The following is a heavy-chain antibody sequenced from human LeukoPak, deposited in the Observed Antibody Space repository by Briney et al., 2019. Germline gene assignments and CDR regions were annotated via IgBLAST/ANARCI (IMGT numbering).Heavy chain of an antibody. CDR1: GGSISGGGYY. J-gene: IGHJ4*02. D-gene: IGHD3-22*01. CDR3: ARLSSDYYDSSGYV. CDR2: IYYSGST. Sequence: PSQTLSLTCTVSGGSISGGGYYWSWIRQHPGKGLEWIGYIYYSGSTYYNPSLKSRVTISVDTSKSQFSLKLSSVTAADTAVYYCARLSSDYYDSSGYVWGQGTLVTVSS. V-gene: IGHV4-31*03.